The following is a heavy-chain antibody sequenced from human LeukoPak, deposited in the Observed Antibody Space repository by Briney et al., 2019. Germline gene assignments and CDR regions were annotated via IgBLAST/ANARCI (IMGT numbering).Heavy chain of an antibody. J-gene: IGHJ4*02. D-gene: IGHD2-2*01. CDR3: ARVEGYCSSTSCPPRDY. V-gene: IGHV3-21*01. CDR1: GFTFSSYS. CDR2: ISSSSSYI. Sequence: GGSLRLSCAASGFTFSSYSMNWVRQAPGKGLEWVSSISSSSSYIYYPDSVKGRFTISRDNAKNSLYLQMNSLRAEDTAVYYCARVEGYCSSTSCPPRDYWGQGTLVSVSS.